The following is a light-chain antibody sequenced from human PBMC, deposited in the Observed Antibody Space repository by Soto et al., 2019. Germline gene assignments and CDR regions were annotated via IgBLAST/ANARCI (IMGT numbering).Light chain of an antibody. CDR2: DVD. V-gene: IGLV2-14*03. CDR1: SSDVGGYNF. CDR3: CSYSGSSIIVV. Sequence: QSALTQPASVSGSPGQSITISCTGTSSDVGGYNFVSWYQQHPGKAPRLMIFDVDNRPSGVSTRFSGSKSGNTASLTISGLQAEDEADYYCCSYSGSSIIVVFGGGTKVTVL. J-gene: IGLJ2*01.